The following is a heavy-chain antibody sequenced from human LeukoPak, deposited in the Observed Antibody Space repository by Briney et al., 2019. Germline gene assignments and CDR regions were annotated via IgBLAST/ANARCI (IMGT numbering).Heavy chain of an antibody. CDR1: GYTFTSYA. Sequence: GASVKVSCKASGYTFTSYAMNWVRQAPGQGIEWMGWINTNTGNPTYAQGFTGRFVFSLDTSVSTAYLQISSLKAEDTAVYYCAISVYGSGSYRDAFDIWGQGTMVTVSS. J-gene: IGHJ3*02. CDR3: AISVYGSGSYRDAFDI. D-gene: IGHD3-10*01. V-gene: IGHV7-4-1*02. CDR2: INTNTGNP.